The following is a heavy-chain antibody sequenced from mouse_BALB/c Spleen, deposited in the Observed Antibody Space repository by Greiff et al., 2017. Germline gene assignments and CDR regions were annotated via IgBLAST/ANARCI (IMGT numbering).Heavy chain of an antibody. CDR1: GYSITSDYA. D-gene: IGHD2-1*01. J-gene: IGHJ3*01. CDR3: ARYGNGNYGVFAY. V-gene: IGHV3-2*02. Sequence: EVKLVESGPGLVKPSQSLSLTCTVTGYSITSDYAWNWIRQFPGNKLEWMGYISYSGSTSYNPSLKSRISITRDTSKNQFFLQLNSVTTEDTATYYCARYGNGNYGVFAYWGQGTLVTVSA. CDR2: ISYSGST.